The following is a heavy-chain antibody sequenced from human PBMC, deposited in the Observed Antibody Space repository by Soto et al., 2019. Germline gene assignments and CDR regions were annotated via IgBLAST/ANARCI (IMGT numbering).Heavy chain of an antibody. D-gene: IGHD1-1*01. J-gene: IGHJ4*02. Sequence: SETLSLTCTVSGDSISSGDKYWSWIRQPPGKGLEWIGYIYYNGATYYNPPLRSRLSMSVDTSKKQFSMRLSSVTAADTAVYYCAREPAGTYYWGQGTLVTVSS. V-gene: IGHV4-30-4*01. CDR1: GDSISSGDKY. CDR3: AREPAGTYY. CDR2: IYYNGAT.